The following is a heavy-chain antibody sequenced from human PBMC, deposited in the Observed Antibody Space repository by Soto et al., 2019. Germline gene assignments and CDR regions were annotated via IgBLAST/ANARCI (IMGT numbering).Heavy chain of an antibody. D-gene: IGHD3-3*01. CDR2: IYYSGST. Sequence: SETLSLTCTVSGGSISSYYWSWIRQPPGKGLEWIGYIYYSGSTNYNPSLKSRVTISVDTSKNQFSLKLSSVTAADTAVYYCARGGEGLRFLEWLLYLDYWGQGTLVTVSS. CDR1: GGSISSYY. CDR3: ARGGEGLRFLEWLLYLDY. V-gene: IGHV4-59*01. J-gene: IGHJ4*02.